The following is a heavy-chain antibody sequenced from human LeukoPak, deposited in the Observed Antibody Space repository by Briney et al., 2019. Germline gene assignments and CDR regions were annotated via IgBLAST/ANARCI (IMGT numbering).Heavy chain of an antibody. J-gene: IGHJ4*02. CDR2: INYSGST. V-gene: IGHV4-59*01. Sequence: SETLSLTCTASGGSISSYYWSSIRQPSGEGPPTSGYINYSGSTNYNPSLKSRVTISVYTSKNQFSLKLSSVTAADTAVYYCARVWEPSGIAAAGYFDYWGQGTLVTVSS. D-gene: IGHD6-13*01. CDR1: GGSISSYY. CDR3: ARVWEPSGIAAAGYFDY.